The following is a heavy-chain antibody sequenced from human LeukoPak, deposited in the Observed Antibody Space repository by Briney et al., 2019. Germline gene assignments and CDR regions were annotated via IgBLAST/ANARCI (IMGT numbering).Heavy chain of an antibody. Sequence: GGSLRLSCATSGFTFSAYSMSWVRQAPGKGLEWVSHITRPGTTIYYAESVRGRFSISRDNSKNTLYLQMNSLRAEDTAVYYCARGPSGYHNTGGQGTLVTVSS. V-gene: IGHV3-48*01. CDR1: GFTFSAYS. D-gene: IGHD5-12*01. CDR2: ITRPGTTI. J-gene: IGHJ4*02. CDR3: ARGPSGYHNT.